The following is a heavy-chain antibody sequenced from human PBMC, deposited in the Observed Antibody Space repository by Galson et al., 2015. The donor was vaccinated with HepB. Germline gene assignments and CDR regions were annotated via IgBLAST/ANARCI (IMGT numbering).Heavy chain of an antibody. D-gene: IGHD6-19*01. CDR3: ARQIPSGWKVPAENWFDP. CDR2: IYPGDSDT. CDR1: GYSFTSYW. V-gene: IGHV5-51*01. Sequence: QSGAEVKKPGESLKISCKGSGYSFTSYWIGWVRQMPGKGLEWMGIIYPGDSDTRYSPSFQGQVTISADKSISTAYLQWSSLKASDTAMYYCARQIPSGWKVPAENWFDPWGQGTLVTVSS. J-gene: IGHJ5*02.